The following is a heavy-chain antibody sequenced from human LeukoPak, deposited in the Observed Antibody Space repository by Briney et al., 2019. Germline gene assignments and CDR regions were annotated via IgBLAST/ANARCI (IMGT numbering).Heavy chain of an antibody. CDR2: VDERGKT. D-gene: IGHD3-10*01. CDR3: SQRVDYSGTYHIDS. CDR1: GFTFSDYV. V-gene: IGHV3-23*05. J-gene: IGHJ5*01. Sequence: PGGSLRLTCAGSGFTFSDYVMNWVRQAPGKGLEWVAAVDERGKTFYANSVKGRFTISRDNSKNTLYLQMSGLRAEDTAVYYCSQRVDYSGTYHIDSWGHGTRVTVSS.